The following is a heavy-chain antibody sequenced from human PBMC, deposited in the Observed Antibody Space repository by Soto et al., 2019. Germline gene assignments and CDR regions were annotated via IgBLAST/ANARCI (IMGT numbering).Heavy chain of an antibody. CDR1: GGTFSSYA. D-gene: IGHD1-26*01. V-gene: IGHV1-69*06. J-gene: IGHJ4*02. CDR3: ARGLGGSYCMGY. Sequence: GASVKVSCKASGGTFSSYAISWVRQAPGQGLEWMGGITPIFGTANYAQKFQGRVTITADKSTSTAYMELSSLRSEDTAVYYCARGLGGSYCMGYWGQGTLVTVSS. CDR2: ITPIFGTA.